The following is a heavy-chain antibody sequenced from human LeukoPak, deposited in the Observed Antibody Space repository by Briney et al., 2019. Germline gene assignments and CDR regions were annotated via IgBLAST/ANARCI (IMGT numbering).Heavy chain of an antibody. D-gene: IGHD6-6*01. J-gene: IGHJ6*03. CDR2: IYQSGST. CDR1: GHSISSGYY. V-gene: IGHV4-38-2*02. Sequence: PSETLSLTCAVSGHSISSGYYWGWIRQPPGKGLEWIGSIYQSGSTYYNPSLKSRVTISVDTSKNQFSLKLSSVTAADTAVYYCARDGTGSATPYYMDVWGKGTTVTVSS. CDR3: ARDGTGSATPYYMDV.